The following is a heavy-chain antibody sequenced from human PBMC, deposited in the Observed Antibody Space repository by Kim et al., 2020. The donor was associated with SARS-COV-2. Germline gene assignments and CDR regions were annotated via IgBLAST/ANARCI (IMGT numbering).Heavy chain of an antibody. Sequence: KGRFTIARDNAKNSLYLQMNSLRAEDTAVYYCARGDIRVEWLLLRDAFDIWGQGTMVTVSS. J-gene: IGHJ3*02. CDR3: ARGDIRVEWLLLRDAFDI. D-gene: IGHD3-22*01. V-gene: IGHV3-11*06.